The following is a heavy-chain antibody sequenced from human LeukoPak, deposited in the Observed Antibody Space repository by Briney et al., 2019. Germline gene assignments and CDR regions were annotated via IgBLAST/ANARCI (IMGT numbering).Heavy chain of an antibody. CDR1: GFTFSSYG. CDR3: ARGLAVTTFSYFDY. J-gene: IGHJ4*02. CDR2: IWYDGSNK. Sequence: PGGSLRLSCAASGFTFSSYGMHWVRQAPGKGLEWVAVIWYDGSNKYYADSVKGRFTISRDNSKNTLYLQMNSLRAEDTAVYYCARGLAVTTFSYFDYWGQGTLVTVSS. V-gene: IGHV3-33*08. D-gene: IGHD4-17*01.